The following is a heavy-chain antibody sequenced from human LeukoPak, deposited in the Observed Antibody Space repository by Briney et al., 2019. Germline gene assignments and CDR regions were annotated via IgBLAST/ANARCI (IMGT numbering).Heavy chain of an antibody. Sequence: PSETLSLTCAVYGGSFSGYYWSWIRQPPGKGLEWIGEINHSGSTNYNPSLKSRVTISVDTSKNQFSLKLSSVTAADTAMYYCARGLPPVMKYYFDYWGQGTLVTVSS. CDR3: ARGLPPVMKYYFDY. V-gene: IGHV4-34*01. D-gene: IGHD4-11*01. J-gene: IGHJ4*02. CDR1: GGSFSGYY. CDR2: INHSGST.